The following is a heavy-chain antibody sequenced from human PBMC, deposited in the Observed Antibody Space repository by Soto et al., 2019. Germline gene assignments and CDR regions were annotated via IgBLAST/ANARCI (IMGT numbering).Heavy chain of an antibody. CDR2: ISAYNGNT. CDR1: GYTFTSYG. V-gene: IGHV1-18*01. J-gene: IGHJ6*02. D-gene: IGHD3-3*01. Sequence: ASVKVSCKASGYTFTSYGISWVRQAPGQGLEWMGWISAYNGNTNYAQKLQGRVTMTTDTSTSTAYMELRSLRSDDTAVYYCAREGQGGRFLEWVPKLNCYYGMDVWGQGTTVTVSS. CDR3: AREGQGGRFLEWVPKLNCYYGMDV.